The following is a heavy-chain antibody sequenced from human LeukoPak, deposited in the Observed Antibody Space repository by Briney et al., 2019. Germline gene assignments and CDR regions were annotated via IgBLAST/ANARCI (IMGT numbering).Heavy chain of an antibody. V-gene: IGHV4-39*01. Sequence: PSETLSLTCTVSGGSISSSNYYWGWIRQPPGKGLEWIGSIYYSGTTYYNPSLKSRVTISVDTSKNQFSLKLSSVTAADTAVYYCARHPFGDDYVWGSYRDNWFDPWGQGTLVTVSS. D-gene: IGHD3-16*02. J-gene: IGHJ5*02. CDR3: ARHPFGDDYVWGSYRDNWFDP. CDR2: IYYSGTT. CDR1: GGSISSSNYY.